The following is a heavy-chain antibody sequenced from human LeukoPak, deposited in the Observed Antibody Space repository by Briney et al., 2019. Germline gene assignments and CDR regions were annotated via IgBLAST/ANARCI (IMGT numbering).Heavy chain of an antibody. CDR1: GFTFSNAW. CDR3: TTDGVMITFGGVIENFDY. V-gene: IGHV3-15*01. CDR2: IKSKTDGGTT. J-gene: IGHJ4*02. D-gene: IGHD3-16*02. Sequence: GGSLRLSCAASGFTFSNAWMSWVRQAPGKGLEWVGRIKSKTDGGTTDYAAPVKGRFTISRDDSKNTLYLQMNSLKTEDTAVYYCTTDGVMITFGGVIENFDYWGQGTLVTVSS.